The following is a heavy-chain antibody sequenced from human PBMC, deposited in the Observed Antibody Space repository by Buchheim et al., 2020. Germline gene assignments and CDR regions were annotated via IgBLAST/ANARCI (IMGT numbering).Heavy chain of an antibody. Sequence: QVQLVESGGGVVQPGRSLRLSCAASGFTSSSYGMHWGRQAPGKGLEWVAAISSDGRNMYYADSVKGRFTISRYHSKNALYLQMNSLRAEDTAVYYCAKVVTVAGADYYHYGMDVWGQGTT. CDR3: AKVVTVAGADYYHYGMDV. CDR2: ISSDGRNM. V-gene: IGHV3-30*18. J-gene: IGHJ6*02. D-gene: IGHD6-19*01. CDR1: GFTSSSYG.